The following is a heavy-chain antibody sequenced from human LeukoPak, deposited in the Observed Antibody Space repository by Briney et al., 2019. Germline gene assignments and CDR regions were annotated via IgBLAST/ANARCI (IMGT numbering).Heavy chain of an antibody. D-gene: IGHD3-3*01. V-gene: IGHV3-33*06. J-gene: IGHJ4*02. CDR1: GFTFSSYG. CDR3: AKDPANFWSRSHFDY. CDR2: IWYDGSSK. Sequence: PGRSLRLSCVASGFTFSSYGMYWVRQAPGKGLEWVAVIWYDGSSKYYADSVKGRFTISRDNSKNTVYLQMNSLRAEDTAVYYCAKDPANFWSRSHFDYWGQGTLVTVSS.